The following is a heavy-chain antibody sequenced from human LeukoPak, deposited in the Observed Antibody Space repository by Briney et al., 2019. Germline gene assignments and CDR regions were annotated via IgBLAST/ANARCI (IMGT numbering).Heavy chain of an antibody. D-gene: IGHD1-26*01. CDR3: ARQMQSHGNFDS. V-gene: IGHV3-13*01. Sequence: GGSLRLSCAASGFTVSSYAMHWVRQPIGKGVEWVSALGIAGDTFYPGSVKGRFTISRENARNSLYLQMNSLRAEDTAMYYCARQMQSHGNFDSWGQGTLVTVSS. CDR2: LGIAGDT. CDR1: GFTVSSYA. J-gene: IGHJ4*02.